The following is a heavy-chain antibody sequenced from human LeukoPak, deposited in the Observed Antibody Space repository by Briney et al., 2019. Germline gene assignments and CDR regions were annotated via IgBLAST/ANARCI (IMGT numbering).Heavy chain of an antibody. V-gene: IGHV4-30-4*01. Sequence: SQTLSLTCTVSGGSISSGDYYWSWIRQPPGKGLEWIGYIYYSGSTYYNPSLESRVTISVDTSKNQFSLKLSSVAAADTAVYYCARVKLERRPFDYWGQGTLVTVSS. CDR2: IYYSGST. D-gene: IGHD1-1*01. CDR1: GGSISSGDYY. J-gene: IGHJ4*02. CDR3: ARVKLERRPFDY.